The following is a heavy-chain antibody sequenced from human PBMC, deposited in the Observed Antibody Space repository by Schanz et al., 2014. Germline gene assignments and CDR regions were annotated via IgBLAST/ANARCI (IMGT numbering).Heavy chain of an antibody. CDR2: IDRDGGHT. Sequence: EVQLVESGGVVAQPGGSLRLSCAASGFSFDDYTMHWVRQAPGKGLEWVSLIDRDGGHTYYADSVKGRFTISRDNSKNSLYLQMNRLRPEDTDLYYCAKVQTHTLYGGNSCFDYWGQGTLVTVSS. D-gene: IGHD2-21*02. J-gene: IGHJ4*02. CDR3: AKVQTHTLYGGNSCFDY. V-gene: IGHV3-43*01. CDR1: GFSFDDYT.